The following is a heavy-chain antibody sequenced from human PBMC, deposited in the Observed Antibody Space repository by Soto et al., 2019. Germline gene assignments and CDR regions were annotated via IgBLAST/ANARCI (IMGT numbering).Heavy chain of an antibody. CDR2: ISWNSGSI. D-gene: IGHD6-19*01. V-gene: IGHV3-9*01. Sequence: EVQLVESGGGLVQPGRSLRLSCAASGFTFDDYAMHWVRQAPGKGLEWDSGISWNSGSIGYADSVKGRFTISRDNAKNSLYLQMNSLRAEDTALYYCAKDMGSYSSGPGYFDLWGRGTLVTVSS. CDR3: AKDMGSYSSGPGYFDL. CDR1: GFTFDDYA. J-gene: IGHJ2*01.